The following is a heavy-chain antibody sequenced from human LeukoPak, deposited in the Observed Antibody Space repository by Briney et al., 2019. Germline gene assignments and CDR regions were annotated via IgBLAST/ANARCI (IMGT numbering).Heavy chain of an antibody. CDR3: ASGADAFETSGYYFDY. Sequence: PSETLSLTCTVSGASIDTYHWNWLRQPAGKGLEWIGRIYSSGSTNYNPSLKGRVTMSVETSTNQVSLKVTSVTAADTAVYYCASGADAFETSGYYFDYWGQGTLVTVSS. D-gene: IGHD2-2*01. CDR1: GASIDTYH. CDR2: IYSSGST. V-gene: IGHV4-4*07. J-gene: IGHJ4*02.